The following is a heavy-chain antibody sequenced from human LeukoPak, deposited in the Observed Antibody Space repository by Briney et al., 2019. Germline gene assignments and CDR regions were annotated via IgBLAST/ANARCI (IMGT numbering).Heavy chain of an antibody. V-gene: IGHV1-18*01. CDR1: GYTFTIYD. CDR3: ARGGGSSRVGLDN. Sequence: ASVKVSCKASGYTFTIYDISWVRQAPGQGLEWMGWISGYNSNTSYEQKFQGRVTTTTDTSTSTAYMELRSLRSDDTAVYYCARGGGSSRVGLDNWGQGTLVTVSS. J-gene: IGHJ4*02. D-gene: IGHD6-6*01. CDR2: ISGYNSNT.